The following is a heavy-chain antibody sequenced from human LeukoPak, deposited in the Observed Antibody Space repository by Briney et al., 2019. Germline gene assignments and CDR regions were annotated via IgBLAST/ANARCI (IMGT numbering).Heavy chain of an antibody. Sequence: GGSLRLSCAASGFTFSDYYMSWIRQAPGKGLEWVSYISSSGSTIYYADSVKGRFTVSRDNAKNPLYLQMNSLRADDTAVYYCARALVISTAGSEFDPWGQGTLVTVSS. CDR1: GFTFSDYY. D-gene: IGHD3-22*01. CDR3: ARALVISTAGSEFDP. CDR2: ISSSGSTI. V-gene: IGHV3-11*01. J-gene: IGHJ5*02.